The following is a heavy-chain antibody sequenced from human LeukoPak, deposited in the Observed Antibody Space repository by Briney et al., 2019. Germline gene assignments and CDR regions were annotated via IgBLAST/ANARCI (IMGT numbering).Heavy chain of an antibody. Sequence: QPGGSLRLSCAASGFTFSSYEMNWVRQAPGKGLEWVSYISSSGSTIYYADSVKGRFTISRDNSKNTLYLQMNSLRAEDTAVYYCARAPGYGAAYYFDYWGQGTLVTVSS. CDR2: ISSSGSTI. CDR1: GFTFSSYE. D-gene: IGHD1-1*01. CDR3: ARAPGYGAAYYFDY. V-gene: IGHV3-48*03. J-gene: IGHJ4*02.